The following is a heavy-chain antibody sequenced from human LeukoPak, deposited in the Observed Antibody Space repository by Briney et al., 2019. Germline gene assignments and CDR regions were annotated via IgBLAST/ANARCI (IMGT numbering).Heavy chain of an antibody. CDR2: ISYDGGNK. D-gene: IGHD6-13*01. CDR1: GFTFSSYA. Sequence: GGSLRLSCAASGFTFSSYAMHWVRQAPGKGLEWVAVISYDGGNKYYADSVKGRFTISRDNSKNTLYLQMNSLRAEDTAVYYCASSQAGTAAGIVYGMDVWGQGTTVTVSS. J-gene: IGHJ6*02. V-gene: IGHV3-30-3*01. CDR3: ASSQAGTAAGIVYGMDV.